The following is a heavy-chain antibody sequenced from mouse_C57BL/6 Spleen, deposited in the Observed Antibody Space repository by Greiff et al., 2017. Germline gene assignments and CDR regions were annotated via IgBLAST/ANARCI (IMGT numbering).Heavy chain of an antibody. Sequence: QVQLKQPGAELVKPGASVKLSCKASGYTFTSYWMHWVQQRPGQGLEWIGMIHPNSGSTNYNEKFKSKATLTVDKSSSTAYLQLSSLTSEDSAVDNGARGRGYETGYYCDDGGKGTTLTVSS. D-gene: IGHD3-1*01. CDR3: ARGRGYETGYYCDD. J-gene: IGHJ2*01. CDR2: IHPNSGST. V-gene: IGHV1-64*01. CDR1: GYTFTSYW.